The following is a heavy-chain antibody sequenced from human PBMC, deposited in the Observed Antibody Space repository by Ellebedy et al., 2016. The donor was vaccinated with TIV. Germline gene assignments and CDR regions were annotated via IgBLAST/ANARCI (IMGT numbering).Heavy chain of an antibody. CDR3: ARTDPWQPIDD. D-gene: IGHD2-21*02. J-gene: IGHJ4*02. CDR2: VYYSGSP. V-gene: IGHV4-39*01. CDR1: GGSLSSTRYY. Sequence: MPSETLFLTCSVSGGSLSSTRYYWAWIRQPPGKGLEYIGSVYYSGSPYYSPSFKSRVTLSADTSKNQFSLNLRTATAADTAVYYCARTDPWQPIDDWGQGILVSVSS.